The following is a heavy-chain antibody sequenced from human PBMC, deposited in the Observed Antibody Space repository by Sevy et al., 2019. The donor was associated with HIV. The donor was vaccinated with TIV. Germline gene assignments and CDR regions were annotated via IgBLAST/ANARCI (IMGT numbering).Heavy chain of an antibody. CDR3: ANSRGRYEGSSWLYYYYIMDV. CDR2: ISDDGSDK. Sequence: GGSLRLSCVADGFSFSRHGMHWARQAPGKGLEWVAVISDDGSDKEYAESVKGRFTVSRDNSKGTVYLQMNRLRLDDTAVYYCANSRGRYEGSSWLYYYYIMDVWGQGTTVTVSS. J-gene: IGHJ6*02. D-gene: IGHD6-13*01. CDR1: GFSFSRHG. V-gene: IGHV3-30*18.